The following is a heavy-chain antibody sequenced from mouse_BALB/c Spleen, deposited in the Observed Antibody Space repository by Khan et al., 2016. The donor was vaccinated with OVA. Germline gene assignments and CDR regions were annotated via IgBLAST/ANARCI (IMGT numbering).Heavy chain of an antibody. CDR2: ISYSGNT. CDR3: ARVHGGDFDY. J-gene: IGHJ2*01. Sequence: EVQLVESGPGLVKPSQSLSLTCTVTGYSITSDYAWNWIRQFPGNKLEWLGYISYSGNTKYNPSLKSRISVTRDTSKNQFFLQLNSMTTEDTATYYCARVHGGDFDYWGQGTTLTVSS. CDR1: GYSITSDYA. V-gene: IGHV3-2*02.